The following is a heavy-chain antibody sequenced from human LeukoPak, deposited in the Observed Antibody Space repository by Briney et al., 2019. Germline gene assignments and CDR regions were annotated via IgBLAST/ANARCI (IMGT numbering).Heavy chain of an antibody. CDR3: ARSERPGCDY. D-gene: IGHD6-6*01. V-gene: IGHV4-59*01. Sequence: SETLSLTCTVSGGSITSYYWSWIRQPPGKGLEWIGYISYSRSTNYNPSLKSRATMSLDTSKNQFSLNLNSVTAADTAVYYCARSERPGCDYWGQGTLVTVSS. CDR2: ISYSRST. CDR1: GGSITSYY. J-gene: IGHJ4*02.